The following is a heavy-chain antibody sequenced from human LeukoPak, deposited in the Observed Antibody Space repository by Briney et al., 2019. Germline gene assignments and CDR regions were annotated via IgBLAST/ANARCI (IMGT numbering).Heavy chain of an antibody. V-gene: IGHV1-18*01. CDR3: AREGPGWQWHGNWFDP. J-gene: IGHJ5*02. D-gene: IGHD6-19*01. Sequence: ASVKVSCKASGYTFTSFGISWVRQAPGQGLEWMGWISGYNVNINYAQKLQGRVTMTTDTFTSTAYMELRSLRSDDTAVYYCAREGPGWQWHGNWFDPWGQGTLVTVSS. CDR2: ISGYNVNI. CDR1: GYTFTSFG.